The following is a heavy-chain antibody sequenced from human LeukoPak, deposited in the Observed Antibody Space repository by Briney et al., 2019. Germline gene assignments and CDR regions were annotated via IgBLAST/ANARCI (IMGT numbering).Heavy chain of an antibody. Sequence: SETLSLTCTVSGGSISSYYWSWIRQPPGKGLEWIGYIYYSGSTNYNPSLKSRVTIPVDTSKNQFSLKLSSVTAADTAVYYCARGTRWLAVSPFDYWGQGTLVTVSS. J-gene: IGHJ4*02. CDR2: IYYSGST. CDR3: ARGTRWLAVSPFDY. D-gene: IGHD6-19*01. CDR1: GGSISSYY. V-gene: IGHV4-59*01.